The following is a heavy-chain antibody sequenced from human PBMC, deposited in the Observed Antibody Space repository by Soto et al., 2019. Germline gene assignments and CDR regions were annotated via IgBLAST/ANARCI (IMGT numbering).Heavy chain of an antibody. Sequence: ASVKVSCKASGYTFTSYGISWVLQAPGQGLEWMGWISAYNGNTNYAQKLQGRVTMTTDTSTSTAYMELRSLRSDDTAVYYCARYCTNGVCYPTGIDYWGQGTLVTVSS. CDR3: ARYCTNGVCYPTGIDY. CDR1: GYTFTSYG. D-gene: IGHD2-8*01. CDR2: ISAYNGNT. V-gene: IGHV1-18*01. J-gene: IGHJ4*02.